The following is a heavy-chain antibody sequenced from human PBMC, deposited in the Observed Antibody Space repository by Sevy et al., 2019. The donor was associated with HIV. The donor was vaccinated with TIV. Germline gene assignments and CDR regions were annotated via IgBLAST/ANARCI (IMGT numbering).Heavy chain of an antibody. CDR3: ARAPDPSCRSTRCYYFDY. V-gene: IGHV3-23*01. D-gene: IGHD2-2*01. CDR1: GFAFSSYA. CDR2: TSARDSST. Sequence: GGSLRLSCVASGFAFSSYAVSWVCQAPGKGLEWVAATSARDSSTYHADSVRGRFTISRDNSKNTLYLQMNSLRAEDTAVYYCARAPDPSCRSTRCYYFDYWGQGTLVTVSS. J-gene: IGHJ4*02.